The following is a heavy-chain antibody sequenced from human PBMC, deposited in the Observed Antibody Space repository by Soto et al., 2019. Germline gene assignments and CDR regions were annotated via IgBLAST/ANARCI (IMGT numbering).Heavy chain of an antibody. Sequence: PSETLSLTCAVSSGSISSSNWWSWVRQPPGKGLEWIGEIYHSGSTNYNPSLKSRVTISVDKSKNQFSLKLSSVTAADTAVYYCARVPMGSGSLNGFAPWGQGTLVTVSS. CDR3: ARVPMGSGSLNGFAP. V-gene: IGHV4-4*02. CDR1: SGSISSSNW. CDR2: IYHSGST. J-gene: IGHJ5*02. D-gene: IGHD3-10*01.